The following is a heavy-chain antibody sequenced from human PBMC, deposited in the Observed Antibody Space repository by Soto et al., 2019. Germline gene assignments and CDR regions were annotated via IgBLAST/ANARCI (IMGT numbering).Heavy chain of an antibody. J-gene: IGHJ4*02. CDR3: ARDPMYFYDSSGYYDY. CDR2: INSDGSST. D-gene: IGHD3-22*01. Sequence: PGGSLRLSCAASGFTFSTGSMNWVRQAPRKGLVWVSRINSDGSSTTYADSVKGRFTISRDNAKNTLYLQMNSLRAEDTAVYYCARDPMYFYDSSGYYDYWGQGTLVTVSS. V-gene: IGHV3-74*01. CDR1: GFTFSTGS.